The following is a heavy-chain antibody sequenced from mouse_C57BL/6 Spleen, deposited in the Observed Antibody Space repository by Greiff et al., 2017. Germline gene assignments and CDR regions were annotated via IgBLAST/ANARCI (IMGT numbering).Heavy chain of an antibody. D-gene: IGHD1-1*01. J-gene: IGHJ3*01. CDR2: IWGDGST. V-gene: IGHV2-3*01. CDR3: AKGITTEGFAY. CDR1: GFSLTSYG. Sequence: VMLVESGPGLVAPSQSLSITCTVSGFSLTSYGVSWVRQPPGKGLEWLGVIWGDGSTNYHSALISRLSIRKDNSKSQVFLKLNSLQTDDTATYHCAKGITTEGFAYWGQGTLVTVSA.